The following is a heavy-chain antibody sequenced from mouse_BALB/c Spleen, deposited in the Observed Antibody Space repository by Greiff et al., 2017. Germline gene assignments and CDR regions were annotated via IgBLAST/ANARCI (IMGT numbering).Heavy chain of an antibody. V-gene: IGHV1S81*02. CDR3: ARTNDYDDYSAMDY. CDR2: INPSNGLT. D-gene: IGHD2-4*01. J-gene: IGHJ4*01. CDR1: GYTFTSYW. Sequence: QVQLQQPGAELVKPGASVKLSCKASGYTFTSYWMHWVKQRPGQGLEWIGEINPSNGLTNYNEKFKSKATLNGDKSSSTAYMQLSSLPSEDSADYYCARTNDYDDYSAMDYWGQGTSVTVSA.